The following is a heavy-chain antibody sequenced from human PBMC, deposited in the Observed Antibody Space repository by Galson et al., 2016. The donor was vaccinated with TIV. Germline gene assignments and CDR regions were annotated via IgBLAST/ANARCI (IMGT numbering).Heavy chain of an antibody. CDR3: SRDLTTGNPGYDY. CDR2: IKEDGSEI. CDR1: GFTFSSFW. V-gene: IGHV3-7*01. D-gene: IGHD1-1*01. Sequence: SLRLSCAASGFTFSSFWMSWVRQAPGKGLEWVANIKEDGSEIYYVDSVKGRFTISRDNAKNSLYLQMSSLRAEDTAMYYCSRDLTTGNPGYDYWGQGTLVTVSS. J-gene: IGHJ4*02.